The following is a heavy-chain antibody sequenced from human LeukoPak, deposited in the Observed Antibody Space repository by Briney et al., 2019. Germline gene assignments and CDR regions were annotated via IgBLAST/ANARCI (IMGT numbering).Heavy chain of an antibody. V-gene: IGHV5-51*01. CDR3: ARGPYCSSTSCYSPYYSYYMDV. D-gene: IGHD2-2*01. Sequence: GESLKISCKGSGYSFTNYWIGWVRQLPGKGLEWIGIIYPGDSNTRYSPSFQGQVTISADKAITTAYLQWSSLKASDTAMYYCARGPYCSSTSCYSPYYSYYMDVWGKGTTVTVS. CDR2: IYPGDSNT. J-gene: IGHJ6*03. CDR1: GYSFTNYW.